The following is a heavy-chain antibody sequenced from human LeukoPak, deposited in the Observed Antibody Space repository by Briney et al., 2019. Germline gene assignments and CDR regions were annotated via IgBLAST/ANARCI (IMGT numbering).Heavy chain of an antibody. Sequence: GGSLRLSCAASGFTFSSYGVHWVRQAPGKGLEWVAVISYDGSNKYYADSVKGRFTISRDNSKNTLYLQMNSLRAEDTAVYYWGKGGGWYLGGGDLYGMDVWGQGTTVTVSS. D-gene: IGHD2-15*01. CDR2: ISYDGSNK. CDR3: GKGGGWYLGGGDLYGMDV. V-gene: IGHV3-30*18. J-gene: IGHJ6*02. CDR1: GFTFSSYG.